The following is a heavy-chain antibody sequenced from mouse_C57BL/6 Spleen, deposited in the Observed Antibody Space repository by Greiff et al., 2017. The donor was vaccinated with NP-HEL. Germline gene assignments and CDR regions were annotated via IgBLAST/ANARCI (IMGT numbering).Heavy chain of an antibody. CDR3: ARERVYDYYNWYFDV. V-gene: IGHV5-4*01. Sequence: EVQLMESGGGLVKPGGSLKLSCAASGFTFSSYAMSWVRQTPEKRLEWVATISDGGSYTYYPDNVKGRFTISRDNAKNNLYLQMSHLKSEDTAMYYCARERVYDYYNWYFDVWGTGTTVTVSS. J-gene: IGHJ1*03. D-gene: IGHD2-4*01. CDR2: ISDGGSYT. CDR1: GFTFSSYA.